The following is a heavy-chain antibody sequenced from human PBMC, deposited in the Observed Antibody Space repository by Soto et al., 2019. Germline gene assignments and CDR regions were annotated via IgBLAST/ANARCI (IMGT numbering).Heavy chain of an antibody. Sequence: QVQLVQSGAEMKKPGSSVRVACQASGPTSSSPSINWVRQAPGQGLEWVGRIITTLGETTYAQQFQGRVTITADRSTNTVYMDLTRLRFEDTAVYFCAREGGLYYIDYWGQGTLVTVSS. V-gene: IGHV1-69*08. CDR2: IITTLGET. J-gene: IGHJ4*02. CDR1: GPTSSSPS. D-gene: IGHD3-16*01. CDR3: AREGGLYYIDY.